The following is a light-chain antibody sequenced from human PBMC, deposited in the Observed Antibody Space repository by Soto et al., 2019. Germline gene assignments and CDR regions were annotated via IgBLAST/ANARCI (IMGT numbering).Light chain of an antibody. J-gene: IGKJ5*01. CDR1: ESVTSSH. CDR3: QYYGSTRNT. CDR2: SAS. V-gene: IGKV3-20*01. Sequence: EIVLTQSPDTLCLSPGERATLSCRASESVTSSHIAWYQQKPGQAPRLLIYSASSRATGIPDRFSGSGSGTDFTLTISTLEPEDCAVYYCQYYGSTRNTFGQGTRLEIK.